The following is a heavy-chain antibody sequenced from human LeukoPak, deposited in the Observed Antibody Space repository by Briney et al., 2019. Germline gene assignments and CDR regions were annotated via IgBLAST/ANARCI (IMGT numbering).Heavy chain of an antibody. V-gene: IGHV1-18*01. CDR3: ARESGSDAFDI. CDR1: GYTFTEYG. Sequence: GASVKVSCKASGYTFTEYGVSWERQAPGQGLEWMGWISAYNGDIKYAQRGKGRVTMTTDTSTSTVYMELRSLRSDDTAVYYCARESGSDAFDIWGQGTMVTVSS. CDR2: ISAYNGDI. J-gene: IGHJ3*02.